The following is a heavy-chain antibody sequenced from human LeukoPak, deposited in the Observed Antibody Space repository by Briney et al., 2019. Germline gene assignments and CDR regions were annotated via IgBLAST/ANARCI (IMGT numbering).Heavy chain of an antibody. CDR3: ARENDYSNYFDY. V-gene: IGHV1-69*05. Sequence: ASVKVSCKASGGTLSGYAISWVRQAPGQGLEWMGGIIPIYGTPHYAQKFQGRVTITTDESTSTAYMELSSLRSEDTAVYYCARENDYSNYFDYWGQGTLVTVSS. CDR1: GGTLSGYA. J-gene: IGHJ4*02. D-gene: IGHD4-11*01. CDR2: IIPIYGTP.